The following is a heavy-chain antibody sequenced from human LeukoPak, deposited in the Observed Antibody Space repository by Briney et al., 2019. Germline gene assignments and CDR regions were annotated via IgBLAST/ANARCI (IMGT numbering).Heavy chain of an antibody. CDR3: ARVGAATTPYDKYEY. J-gene: IGHJ4*02. CDR1: GGSISSYY. V-gene: IGHV4-59*01. Sequence: SETLSLTCTVSGGSISSYYWSWIRQPPGKGLEWIGYIYYSGSTNYNPSLKSRVTISVDTSKNQFSLKLSSVTAADTAVYYCARVGAATTPYDKYEYWGQGTLVTVSS. D-gene: IGHD1-26*01. CDR2: IYYSGST.